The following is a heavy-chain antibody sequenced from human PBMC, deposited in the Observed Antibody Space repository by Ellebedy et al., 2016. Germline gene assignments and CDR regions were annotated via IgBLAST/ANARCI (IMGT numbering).Heavy chain of an antibody. D-gene: IGHD3-10*01. J-gene: IGHJ6*02. CDR3: ARGWRSYYRGPVIYGMDV. CDR2: ISAYNGNT. V-gene: IGHV1-18*01. CDR1: GYTFTSYG. Sequence: ASVKVSXXASGYTFTSYGISWVRQAPGQGLEWMGWISAYNGNTNYAQKLQGRVTMTTDTSTSTAYMELRSLRSEDTAVYYCARGWRSYYRGPVIYGMDVWGQGTTVTVSS.